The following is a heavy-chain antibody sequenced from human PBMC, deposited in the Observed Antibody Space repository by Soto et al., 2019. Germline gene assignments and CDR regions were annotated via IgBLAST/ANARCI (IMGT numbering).Heavy chain of an antibody. V-gene: IGHV1-3*01. CDR3: ARDQRGGRGGSYTYYYYGMDV. CDR1: GYTFTSYA. Sequence: ASVKVSCKASGYTFTSYAMHWVRQAPGQRLEWMGWINAGNGNTKYSQKFQGRVTITRDTSASTAYMELSSLRSEDTAVYYCARDQRGGRGGSYTYYYYGMDVWGQGTTVTVSS. CDR2: INAGNGNT. D-gene: IGHD1-26*01. J-gene: IGHJ6*02.